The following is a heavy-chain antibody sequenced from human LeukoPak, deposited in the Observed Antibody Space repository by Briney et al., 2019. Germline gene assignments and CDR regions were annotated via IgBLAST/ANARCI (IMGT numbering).Heavy chain of an antibody. J-gene: IGHJ5*02. Sequence: SETLSLTCTVSGDSISSSYWSWIRQPPGKGLEWIGYIYYNGSTNYNPSLKSRVTISVDTSKNQFSLKLSSVTAADTAVYYCARFGQWELLRNWFDPWGQGTLVTVSS. V-gene: IGHV4-59*01. D-gene: IGHD1-26*01. CDR3: ARFGQWELLRNWFDP. CDR2: IYYNGST. CDR1: GDSISSSY.